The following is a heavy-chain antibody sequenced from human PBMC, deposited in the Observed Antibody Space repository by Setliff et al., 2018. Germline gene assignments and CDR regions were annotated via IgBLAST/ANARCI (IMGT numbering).Heavy chain of an antibody. Sequence: SGPTLVNPTPTLTLTCTFSGFSLSTSGVVVGWIRQPPGKALEWLALIYWNDDKRYSTSLTSRLTITKDTYKNQVVLTMTNMDPVDTATYYCARMILYSSGWYRVEYFDYWGQGTLVTVS. J-gene: IGHJ4*02. V-gene: IGHV2-5*01. CDR1: GFSLSTSGVV. D-gene: IGHD6-19*01. CDR2: IYWNDDK. CDR3: ARMILYSSGWYRVEYFDY.